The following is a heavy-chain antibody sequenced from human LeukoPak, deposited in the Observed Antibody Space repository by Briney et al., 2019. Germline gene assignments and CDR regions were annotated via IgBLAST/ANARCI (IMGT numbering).Heavy chain of an antibody. CDR3: ARVYGDYVGWFDP. Sequence: ASETLSLTCTVSGYSISSGYYWGWIRQPPGKGLEWIGSIYHSGSTYYNPSLKSRVTISVDTSKNQFSLKLSSVTAADTAVYYCARVYGDYVGWFDPWGQGTLVTVSS. CDR1: GYSISSGYY. D-gene: IGHD4-17*01. CDR2: IYHSGST. V-gene: IGHV4-38-2*02. J-gene: IGHJ5*02.